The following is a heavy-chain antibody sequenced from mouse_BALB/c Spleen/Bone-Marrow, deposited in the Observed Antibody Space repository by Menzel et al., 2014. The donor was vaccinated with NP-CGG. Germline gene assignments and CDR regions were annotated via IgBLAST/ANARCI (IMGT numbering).Heavy chain of an antibody. CDR1: GFSLISYG. Sequence: VKLVESGPGLEESSQSLSISCTVSGFSLISYGVHWIRQRPGKGLEWLGVIWPGGSTNYNSALMSRLSISKDNSKSQVFLKMNSLQSDDTAMYYCARDPYYDYDVGAMDYWGQGTSVTVSS. J-gene: IGHJ4*01. D-gene: IGHD2-4*01. CDR2: IWPGGST. V-gene: IGHV2-9*02. CDR3: ARDPYYDYDVGAMDY.